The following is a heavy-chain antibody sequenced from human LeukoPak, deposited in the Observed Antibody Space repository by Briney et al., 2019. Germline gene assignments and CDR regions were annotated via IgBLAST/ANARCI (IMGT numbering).Heavy chain of an antibody. J-gene: IGHJ4*02. CDR1: GYTFTRYY. CDR2: MNPNSGGT. V-gene: IGHV1-2*02. D-gene: IGHD3-22*01. CDR3: ARDIRAGYYYDSSGYPDY. Sequence: GASVKVSFKASGYTFTRYYMHWVRQAPGQGHEWVGWMNPNSGGTNYAQKFQGRVTMTRDTSISTAYMELSRLRSDDTAVYYCARDIRAGYYYDSSGYPDYWGQGTLVTVSS.